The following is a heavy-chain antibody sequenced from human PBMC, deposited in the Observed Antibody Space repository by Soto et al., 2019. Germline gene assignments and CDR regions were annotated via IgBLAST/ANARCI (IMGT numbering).Heavy chain of an antibody. Sequence: PGGSLRLSCAASGFTFSNYAMSWVRQAPGKGLEWVSTISGRGGNTYYADSVKGRFTISRDNSRNTLYLQMDSLRVEDSAVYSCAKAGCSGGTCYLYYFDYWRQGALVTVSS. V-gene: IGHV3-23*01. CDR2: ISGRGGNT. J-gene: IGHJ4*02. D-gene: IGHD2-15*01. CDR3: AKAGCSGGTCYLYYFDY. CDR1: GFTFSNYA.